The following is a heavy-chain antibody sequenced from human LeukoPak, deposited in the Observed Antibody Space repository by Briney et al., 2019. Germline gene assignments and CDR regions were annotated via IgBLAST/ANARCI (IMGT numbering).Heavy chain of an antibody. Sequence: GESLRISCKGSGYSFNNYWIAWVRQMPDKSLEWMGVTYPGHSDTRHSPSFQGQVTISADKSISTAYLQWSSLKASDTAIYYCARLSCSSASCYRGSSYYFDRWGQGTLVTVSS. J-gene: IGHJ4*02. CDR1: GYSFNNYW. CDR3: ARLSCSSASCYRGSSYYFDR. V-gene: IGHV5-51*01. D-gene: IGHD2-2*01. CDR2: TYPGHSDT.